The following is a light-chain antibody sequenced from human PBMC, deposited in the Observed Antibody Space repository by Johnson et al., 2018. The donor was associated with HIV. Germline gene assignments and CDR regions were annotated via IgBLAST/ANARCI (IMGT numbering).Light chain of an antibody. V-gene: IGLV1-51*02. CDR1: SSNIGNNY. Sequence: QSVLTQPPSVSAAPGQKVTISCSGSSSNIGNNYVSWYQQLPGTAPKLLIYEKNKRPSGIPDRFSASKSGTSATLGITGLQTGDEADYYCETWDTSLSAGGVFGTGTKVTVL. CDR3: ETWDTSLSAGGV. CDR2: EKN. J-gene: IGLJ1*01.